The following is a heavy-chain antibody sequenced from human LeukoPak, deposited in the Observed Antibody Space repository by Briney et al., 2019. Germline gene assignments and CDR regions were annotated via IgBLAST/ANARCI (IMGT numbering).Heavy chain of an antibody. J-gene: IGHJ5*02. D-gene: IGHD4-17*01. CDR3: ARSPGHDYGDYGWFDP. V-gene: IGHV4-30-2*01. CDR2: IYHSGST. Sequence: SETLSLTCAVSGGSITSGGYSWSWIRQPPGKGLEWIGYIYHSGSTYYNPSLKSRVTISVDRSKNQFSLKLSSVTAADTAVYYCARSPGHDYGDYGWFDPWGQGTLVTVSS. CDR1: GGSITSGGYS.